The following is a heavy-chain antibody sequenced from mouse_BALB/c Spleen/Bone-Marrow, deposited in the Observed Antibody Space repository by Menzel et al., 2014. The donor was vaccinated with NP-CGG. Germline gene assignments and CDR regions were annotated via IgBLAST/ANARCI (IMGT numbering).Heavy chain of an antibody. V-gene: IGHV1-5*01. Sequence: VQLQQSGTVLARPGASVKMSCKASGYSFTSYWMHWVKQRPGQGLEWIGAIYPGSSDTSYNQKFKGKAKLTAVTSASTAYMELSSLTNEDSAVYYCTRGAYYDYSYYAMDYWGQGTSVTVSS. D-gene: IGHD2-4*01. CDR2: IYPGSSDT. J-gene: IGHJ4*01. CDR3: TRGAYYDYSYYAMDY. CDR1: GYSFTSYW.